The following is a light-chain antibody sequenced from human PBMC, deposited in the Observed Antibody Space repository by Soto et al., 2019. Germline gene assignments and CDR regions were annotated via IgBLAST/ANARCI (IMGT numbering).Light chain of an antibody. CDR3: QQYNNWPRT. J-gene: IGKJ1*01. CDR2: GTS. V-gene: IGKV3-15*01. CDR1: QFVSTN. Sequence: EIVMTQSPATLSVSPGERATLSCRASQFVSTNLAWYQQKPGQAPRLLIHGTSTRATDIPARFSGSGSGTEFTLTISSLQSEDFAVYYCQQYNNWPRTFGKGTKV.